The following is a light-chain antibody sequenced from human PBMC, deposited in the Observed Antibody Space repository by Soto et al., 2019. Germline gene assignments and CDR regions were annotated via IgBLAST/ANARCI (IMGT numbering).Light chain of an antibody. CDR2: GAS. J-gene: IGKJ1*01. CDR1: QSVSSK. Sequence: EIVMTQSPATLSVSPGERATLSCRASQSVSSKLAWYQQKPGQAPRLLIYGASTRATGIPARFSGSGSGTEFTLTISSLQSEDFAVYCCQQYNNWWTFGQGTKVEIK. CDR3: QQYNNWWT. V-gene: IGKV3-15*01.